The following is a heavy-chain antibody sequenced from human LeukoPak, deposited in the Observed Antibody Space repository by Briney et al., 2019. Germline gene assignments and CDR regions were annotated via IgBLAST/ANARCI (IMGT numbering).Heavy chain of an antibody. V-gene: IGHV4-30-4*01. D-gene: IGHD3-22*01. J-gene: IGHJ6*02. CDR2: IYYSGST. Sequence: KTSQTLSLTCTVSGGSISSGDYYWSWIRQPPEKGLEWIGYIYYSGSTYYNPSLKSRVTISVDTSKNQFSLKLSSVTAADTAVYYCARDLGYYDSSGYYYYYYGMDVWGQGTTVTVSS. CDR3: ARDLGYYDSSGYYYYYYGMDV. CDR1: GGSISSGDYY.